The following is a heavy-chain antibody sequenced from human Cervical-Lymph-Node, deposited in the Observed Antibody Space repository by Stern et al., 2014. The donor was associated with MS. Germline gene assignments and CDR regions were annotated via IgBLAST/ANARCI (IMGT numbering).Heavy chain of an antibody. CDR2: INPNGGVT. Sequence: QVQLQESGAEVKKPGASVKVSCKASGYTFTGYYMHWVRQAPGQGLEWMGWINPNGGVTKYAQKVQGWVTITRDTSISTAYMELSSLRSDVTAVYYCARGGSNYRYGVDVWGQGTTVTVSS. V-gene: IGHV1-2*04. D-gene: IGHD1-1*01. CDR3: ARGGSNYRYGVDV. CDR1: GYTFTGYY. J-gene: IGHJ6*02.